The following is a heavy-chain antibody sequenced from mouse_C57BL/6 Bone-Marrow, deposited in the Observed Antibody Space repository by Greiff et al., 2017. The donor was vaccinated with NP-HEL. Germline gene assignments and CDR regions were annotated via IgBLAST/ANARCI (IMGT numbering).Heavy chain of an antibody. CDR1: GYTFTSYD. D-gene: IGHD2-3*01. Sequence: VKLVESGPELVKPGASVKLSCKASGYTFTSYDINWVQQRPGQGLEWIGWIYTRDGSTKYNEKLKGKATLTVDTTSSTAYMELHSLTSDDSAVYFCARSGWGWYFDVWGTGTTVTVSS. J-gene: IGHJ1*03. CDR3: ARSGWGWYFDV. V-gene: IGHV1-85*01. CDR2: IYTRDGST.